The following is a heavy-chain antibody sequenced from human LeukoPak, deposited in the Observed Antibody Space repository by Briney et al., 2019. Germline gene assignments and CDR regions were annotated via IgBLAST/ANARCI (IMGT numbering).Heavy chain of an antibody. CDR1: GFTFSSYW. D-gene: IGHD3-10*01. J-gene: IGHJ6*03. V-gene: IGHV3-7*01. CDR3: ARGLHGSGSYWVYYYYYMDV. CDR2: IKQDGSEK. Sequence: GGSLRLSCAASGFTFSSYWMSWVRQAPGKGLEWVANIKQDGSEKYYVDSVKGRFTISRDNAKNSLYPQMNSLRAEDTAVYYCARGLHGSGSYWVYYYYYMDVWGKGTTVTVSS.